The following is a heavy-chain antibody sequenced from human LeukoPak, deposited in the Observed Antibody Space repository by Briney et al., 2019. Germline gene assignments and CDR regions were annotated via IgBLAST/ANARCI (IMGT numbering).Heavy chain of an antibody. D-gene: IGHD6-19*01. CDR3: ARSVIAVAGYDAFDI. CDR2: ISSRSFTI. Sequence: GGSLSLSCAASGFTFSAYSMNWVRQAPGKGLDWVSYISSRSFTIYSADSVKGRFTISRDNAKNSLYLEMNSLRDEDTAVYYCARSVIAVAGYDAFDIWGQGTVVTVSS. CDR1: GFTFSAYS. J-gene: IGHJ3*02. V-gene: IGHV3-48*02.